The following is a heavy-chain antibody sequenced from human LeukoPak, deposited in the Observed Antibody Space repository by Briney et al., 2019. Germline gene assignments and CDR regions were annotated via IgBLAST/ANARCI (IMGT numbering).Heavy chain of an antibody. V-gene: IGHV4-59*12. Sequence: SETLSLTCTVSGGSISSYYWSWIRQPPGKGLEWIGYIYYSGSANYNPSLKSRVTISMDTSKNQFSLNLRSVTAADTAVYYCANKVYCSTTSCYHAGFWGQGTLVTVSS. CDR2: IYYSGSA. J-gene: IGHJ4*02. CDR1: GGSISSYY. CDR3: ANKVYCSTTSCYHAGF. D-gene: IGHD2-2*01.